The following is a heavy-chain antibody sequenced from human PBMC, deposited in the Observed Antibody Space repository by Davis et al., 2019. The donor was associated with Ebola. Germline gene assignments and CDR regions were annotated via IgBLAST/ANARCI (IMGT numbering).Heavy chain of an antibody. V-gene: IGHV5-10-1*01. Sequence: GESLKISCKGSGYSFTNYWISWVRQMPGKGLEWMGRIDPSDSYTNYSPSFQGHVTISADKSISTAYLQWSSLKASDTAMYYCARMRPVDDIVILPAAMGHAFDIWGQGTMVTVSS. J-gene: IGHJ3*02. CDR3: ARMRPVDDIVILPAAMGHAFDI. CDR1: GYSFTNYW. D-gene: IGHD2-2*01. CDR2: IDPSDSYT.